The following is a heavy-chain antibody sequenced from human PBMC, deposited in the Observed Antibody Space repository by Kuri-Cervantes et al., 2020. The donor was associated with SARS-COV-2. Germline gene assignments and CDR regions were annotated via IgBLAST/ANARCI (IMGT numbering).Heavy chain of an antibody. Sequence: SLRLSCAASGFTFSSYAMHWVRQAPGKGLEWVAVISYDGSNKYYADSVKGRFTISRDNSKNTLYLQMNSLRAEDTAVYYCARVPQYSSSSYWGQGTLVTVSS. V-gene: IGHV3-30-3*01. J-gene: IGHJ4*02. CDR3: ARVPQYSSSSY. CDR2: ISYDGSNK. D-gene: IGHD6-6*01. CDR1: GFTFSSYA.